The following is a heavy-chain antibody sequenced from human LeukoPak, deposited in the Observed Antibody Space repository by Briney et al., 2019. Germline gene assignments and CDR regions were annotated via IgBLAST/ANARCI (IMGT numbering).Heavy chain of an antibody. CDR3: ARVGNYYYYMDV. CDR2: IYSGGST. V-gene: IGHV3-53*01. D-gene: IGHD6-13*01. CDR1: GFTVSSNY. Sequence: AGSLRLSGAASGFTVSSNYMSWVRHAPGMGLKWGSVIYSGGSTYYADSVKCRFTISRDNSKNTLYLQMNRLRDEDTAVYYCARVGNYYYYMDVWGKGTTVTVSS. J-gene: IGHJ6*03.